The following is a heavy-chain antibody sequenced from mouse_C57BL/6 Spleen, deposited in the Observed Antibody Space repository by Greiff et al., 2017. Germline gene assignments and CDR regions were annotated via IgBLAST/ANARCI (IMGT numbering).Heavy chain of an antibody. CDR3: ASSPYSGYCAIDY. Sequence: QVQLQQSGAELVMPGASVKLSCKASGYTFTSYWMPWVKQRPGQGLEWIGEIDPSDSYTNYTQKFKGKSTLTVANSYSTATAQLNSLTSEYSAIYYCASSPYSGYCAIDYWGQGTSVTVSS. CDR1: GYTFTSYW. CDR2: IDPSDSYT. J-gene: IGHJ4*01. V-gene: IGHV1-69*01. D-gene: IGHD2-12*01.